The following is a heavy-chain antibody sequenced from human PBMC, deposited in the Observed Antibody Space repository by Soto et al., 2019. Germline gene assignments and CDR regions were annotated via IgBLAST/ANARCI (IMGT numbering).Heavy chain of an antibody. CDR1: GFTFSDYY. CDR2: ISSSGSTI. CDR3: ARLSGSYYFDY. V-gene: IGHV3-11*01. D-gene: IGHD1-26*01. J-gene: IGHJ4*02. Sequence: GGSLRLSCAASGFTFSDYYMSWIRQAPGKGLEWVSYISSSGSTIYYADSVKGRFTISRDNAKISLYLQMNSLRAEDPAVYYCARLSGSYYFDYWGQGTLVTVSS.